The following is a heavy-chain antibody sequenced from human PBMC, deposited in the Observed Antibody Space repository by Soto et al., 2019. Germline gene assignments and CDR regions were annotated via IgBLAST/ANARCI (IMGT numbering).Heavy chain of an antibody. Sequence: QVQLQESGPGLVKASETLSLTCTVSGAPLSVYTCNWIRQSPGKGLEWIGYTYSSGSTAYNPSLQSRVTISVDTSKNEFSLKLNSVTAADTAVYYCARGQTIRAFEYWGQGALVSVSS. V-gene: IGHV4-59*01. CDR1: GAPLSVYT. CDR3: ARGQTIRAFEY. CDR2: TYSSGST. J-gene: IGHJ4*02.